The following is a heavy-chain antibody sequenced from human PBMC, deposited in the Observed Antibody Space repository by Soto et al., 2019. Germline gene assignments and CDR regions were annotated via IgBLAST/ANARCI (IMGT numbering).Heavy chain of an antibody. CDR3: AKELKYGSGPPLGHH. D-gene: IGHD3-10*01. J-gene: IGHJ4*02. V-gene: IGHV3-23*01. CDR2: ISISGGVT. CDR1: GFTFSTFA. Sequence: GGSLRLSCTASGFTFSTFAMSWVRQAPGKGLEWVSTISISGGVTYYAESVKGRFTISRDNSKSTLYLRMNSLRADDSAIYFCAKELKYGSGPPLGHHWGRGTLVTVSS.